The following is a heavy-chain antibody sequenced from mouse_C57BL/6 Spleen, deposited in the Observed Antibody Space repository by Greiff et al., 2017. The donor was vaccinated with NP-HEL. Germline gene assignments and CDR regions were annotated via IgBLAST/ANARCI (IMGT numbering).Heavy chain of an antibody. CDR2: ISDGGSYT. CDR3: ARDLGKITVGYSNYGDY. D-gene: IGHD2-5*01. CDR1: GFTFSSYA. Sequence: DVKLVESGGGLVKPGGSLKLSCAASGFTFSSYAMSWVRQTPEKRLEWVATISDGGSYTYYPDNVKGRFTISRANAKNNLYLQMSHLKSEDTAMYYCARDLGKITVGYSNYGDYWGQGTSVTVSS. J-gene: IGHJ4*01. V-gene: IGHV5-4*01.